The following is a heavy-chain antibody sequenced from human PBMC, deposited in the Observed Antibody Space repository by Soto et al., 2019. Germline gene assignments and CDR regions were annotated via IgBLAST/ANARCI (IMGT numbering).Heavy chain of an antibody. J-gene: IGHJ4*02. D-gene: IGHD6-13*01. Sequence: SVKVSCKASGGTFSSYAISWVRQAPGQGLEWMGGIIPIFGTANYAQKFQGRVTITADESTSTAYMELSSLRSEDTAMYYCAREGQQLSSLGYYFDYWGQGTLVTVSS. CDR3: AREGQQLSSLGYYFDY. V-gene: IGHV1-69*13. CDR1: GGTFSSYA. CDR2: IIPIFGTA.